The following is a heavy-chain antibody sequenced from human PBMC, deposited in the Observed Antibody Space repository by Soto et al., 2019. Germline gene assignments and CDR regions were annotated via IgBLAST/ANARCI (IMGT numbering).Heavy chain of an antibody. J-gene: IGHJ4*02. Sequence: SETLSLTCTVSGGSISSYYWSWIRQPPGKGLEWIGYIYYSGSTNYNPSLKSRVTISVDTSKNQFSLKLSSVTAADTAVYYCARAFTIPYFAYWGQGTLVTVSS. D-gene: IGHD3-10*01. CDR1: GGSISSYY. CDR2: IYYSGST. CDR3: ARAFTIPYFAY. V-gene: IGHV4-59*01.